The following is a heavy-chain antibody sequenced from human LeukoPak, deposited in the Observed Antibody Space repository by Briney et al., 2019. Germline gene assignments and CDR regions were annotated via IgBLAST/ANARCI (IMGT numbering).Heavy chain of an antibody. CDR2: ISYDGSNK. CDR1: GFTFSSYG. D-gene: IGHD6-19*01. Sequence: PGGSLRLSCAASGFTFSSYGMHWVRQAPGKGLEWVAVISYDGSNKYYADSVKGRFTISRDNSKNTLYLQMNSLRAEDTAVYYCARDVHSSGWEFDYWGQGTLVTVSS. J-gene: IGHJ4*02. CDR3: ARDVHSSGWEFDY. V-gene: IGHV3-30*03.